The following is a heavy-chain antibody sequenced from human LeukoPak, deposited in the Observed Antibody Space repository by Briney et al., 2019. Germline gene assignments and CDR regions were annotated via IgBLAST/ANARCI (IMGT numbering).Heavy chain of an antibody. D-gene: IGHD3-22*01. Sequence: GGSLRLSCAASGFTFSSYSMNWVRQAPGKGLEWVSVIYSGGSTYYADSVKGRFTISRDNSKNTLYLQMNSLRAEDTAVYYCARDPLGYYDSSGYLPYYFDYWGQGTLVTVSS. CDR1: GFTFSSYS. V-gene: IGHV3-53*01. CDR3: ARDPLGYYDSSGYLPYYFDY. CDR2: IYSGGST. J-gene: IGHJ4*02.